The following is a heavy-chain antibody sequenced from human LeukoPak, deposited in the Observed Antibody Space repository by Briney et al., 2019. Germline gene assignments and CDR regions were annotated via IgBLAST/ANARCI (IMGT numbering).Heavy chain of an antibody. CDR2: IIPIFGTA. Sequence: VASVKVSCKASGGTFSSYAISWVRQAPGQGLEWMGGIIPIFGTANYAQKFQGRVTITADKSTSTAYMELSSLRSEDTAVYYCARAFWDGTTVTNYYYYYMDVWGKGTTVTVSS. D-gene: IGHD4-11*01. CDR1: GGTFSSYA. J-gene: IGHJ6*03. CDR3: ARAFWDGTTVTNYYYYYMDV. V-gene: IGHV1-69*06.